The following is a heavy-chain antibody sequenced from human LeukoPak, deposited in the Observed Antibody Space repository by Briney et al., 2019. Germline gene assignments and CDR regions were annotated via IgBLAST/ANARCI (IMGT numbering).Heavy chain of an antibody. J-gene: IGHJ5*02. D-gene: IGHD1-1*01. CDR2: INHSGST. Sequence: SETLSLTCAVYGGSFSGYYWSWIRQPPGKGPEWIGEINHSGSTNYNPSLKSRVTISVDTSKNQFSLRLTSVTAADTAVYYCARDSIRVQTGTTPWGRGTLVTVSS. CDR3: ARDSIRVQTGTTP. CDR1: GGSFSGYY. V-gene: IGHV4-34*01.